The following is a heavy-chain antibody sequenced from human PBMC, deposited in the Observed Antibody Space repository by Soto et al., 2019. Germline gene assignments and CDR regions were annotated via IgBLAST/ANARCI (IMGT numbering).Heavy chain of an antibody. CDR3: ARDRASYDSSGYYYDY. V-gene: IGHV1-46*01. CDR2: INPSGGST. Sequence: QVQLVQSGAEVKKPGASVKASCKASGYTFTSYYMHWVRQAPGQGLEWMGIINPSGGSTSYAEKFQGRVTRTRDTYTSTVYMELSSLRSEDTAVYYCARDRASYDSSGYYYDYWGQGTLVTVSS. J-gene: IGHJ4*02. CDR1: GYTFTSYY. D-gene: IGHD3-22*01.